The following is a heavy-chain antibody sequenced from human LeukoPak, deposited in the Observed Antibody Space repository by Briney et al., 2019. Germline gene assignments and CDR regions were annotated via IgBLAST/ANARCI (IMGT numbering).Heavy chain of an antibody. J-gene: IGHJ4*02. Sequence: GGSLRLSCAASGFTFSSYGMHWVRQAPGKGLEWVAVIWFDGSNKYYADSAKGRFTISRDNSKNTLYLQMNSLRVEDTAVYYCARGRHSSSSQPNDYWGQGILVTVSS. CDR1: GFTFSSYG. CDR2: IWFDGSNK. CDR3: ARGRHSSSSQPNDY. V-gene: IGHV3-33*01. D-gene: IGHD6-6*01.